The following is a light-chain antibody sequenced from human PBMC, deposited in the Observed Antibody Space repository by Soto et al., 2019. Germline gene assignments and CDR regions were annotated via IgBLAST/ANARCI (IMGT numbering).Light chain of an antibody. Sequence: DIPMTQSPSTLSASVGDRVTITCRASQSISIWLAWYQQKPGKAPNLLIYKASSLESGVPSRFSGSGSGTEFTLTISSPQTDDFATYYCQQYINRWTFGQGTKVEI. CDR3: QQYINRWT. V-gene: IGKV1-5*03. CDR1: QSISIW. CDR2: KAS. J-gene: IGKJ1*01.